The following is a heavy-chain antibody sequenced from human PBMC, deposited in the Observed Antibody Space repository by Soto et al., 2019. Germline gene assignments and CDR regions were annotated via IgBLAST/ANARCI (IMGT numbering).Heavy chain of an antibody. CDR3: AKDREYSSSSPFDY. V-gene: IGHV3-30*18. CDR1: GFTFSSYG. CDR2: ISYDGSNK. D-gene: IGHD6-6*01. Sequence: GGSLRLSCAASGFTFSSYGMHWVRQAPGKGLEWVAVISYDGSNKYYADSVKGRFTISRDNSRNTLYLQMNSLRAEDTAVYYCAKDREYSSSSPFDYWGQGTLVTVPS. J-gene: IGHJ4*02.